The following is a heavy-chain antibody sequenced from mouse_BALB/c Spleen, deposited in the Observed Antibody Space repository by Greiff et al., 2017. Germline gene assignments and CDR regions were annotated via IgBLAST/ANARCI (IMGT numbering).Heavy chain of an antibody. CDR3: ARHNDGYYVAAMDY. V-gene: IGHV5-9-3*01. CDR2: ISSGGSYT. Sequence: EVKLVESGGGLVKPGGSLKLSCAASGFTFSSYAMSWVRQTPEKRLEWVATISSGGSYTYYPDSVKGRFTISRDNAKNTLYLQMSSLRSEDTAMYYCARHNDGYYVAAMDYWGQGTSVTVSS. CDR1: GFTFSSYA. J-gene: IGHJ4*01. D-gene: IGHD2-3*01.